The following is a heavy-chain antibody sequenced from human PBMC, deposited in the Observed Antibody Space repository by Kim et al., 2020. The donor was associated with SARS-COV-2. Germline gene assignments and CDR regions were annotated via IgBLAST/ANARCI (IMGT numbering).Heavy chain of an antibody. V-gene: IGHV3-23*01. CDR1: GFTFTNYA. CDR2: ISGSGGST. Sequence: GGSLRLSCAASGFTFTNYAMSWVRQAPGKGLEWVSCISGSGGSTYYADSVKGRFTISRDNSKNTLYLQVNSLSAEDTAVYYCAKVSSGWQFDYWGQGTLVTVSS. CDR3: AKVSSGWQFDY. J-gene: IGHJ4*02. D-gene: IGHD6-19*01.